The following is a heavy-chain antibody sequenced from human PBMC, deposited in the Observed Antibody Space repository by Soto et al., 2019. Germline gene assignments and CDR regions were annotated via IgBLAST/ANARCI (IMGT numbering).Heavy chain of an antibody. CDR2: ISGSGGST. V-gene: IGHV3-23*01. D-gene: IGHD3-9*01. CDR1: GFTFSSYA. Sequence: GGSLRLSCAASGFTFSSYAMSWVRQAPGKGLEWVSAISGSGGSTYYADSVKGRFTISRDNPKNTLYLQMNRLRAEDTAVYYCAKDSDYDILTGYYQTWGQGTLVTVSS. CDR3: AKDSDYDILTGYYQT. J-gene: IGHJ5*02.